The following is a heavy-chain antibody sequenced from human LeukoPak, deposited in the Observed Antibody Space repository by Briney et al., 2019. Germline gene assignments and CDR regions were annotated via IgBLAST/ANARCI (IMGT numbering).Heavy chain of an antibody. J-gene: IGHJ4*02. CDR1: GYTFTGYY. Sequence: ASVKVSCKASGYTFTGYYMHWVRQAPGQGLEWMGWINPNSGGTNYAQKFQGRVTMTRDTSISTAYMELSRLRSDDTAVYYCARVKVGYCSSTSCYAIGRLDYWGQGTLVTVSS. V-gene: IGHV1-2*02. CDR2: INPNSGGT. CDR3: ARVKVGYCSSTSCYAIGRLDY. D-gene: IGHD2-2*03.